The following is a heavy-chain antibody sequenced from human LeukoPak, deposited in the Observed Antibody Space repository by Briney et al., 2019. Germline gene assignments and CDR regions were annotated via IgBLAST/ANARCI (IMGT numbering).Heavy chain of an antibody. CDR3: ASPNPLEDAFDI. D-gene: IGHD1-14*01. CDR2: ISSSGSTI. J-gene: IGHJ3*02. V-gene: IGHV3-11*01. CDR1: GFTFSDYY. Sequence: GGSLRLSCAASGFTFSDYYMSWIRQAPGKGLEWVSYISSSGSTIYYADSVKGRFTISRDSAKNSLYLQMNSLRAEDTAVYYCASPNPLEDAFDIWGQGTMVTVSP.